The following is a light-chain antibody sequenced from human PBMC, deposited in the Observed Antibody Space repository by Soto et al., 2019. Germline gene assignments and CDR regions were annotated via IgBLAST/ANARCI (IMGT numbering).Light chain of an antibody. Sequence: EIVLTQSPGTLSLFPGERATLSCRASQSVSSRNLAWYRQKPGQAPSLLIYGAFNRATGIPDRFSGSGSATDFTLTISRLEPADFAVYYCLLYGDSPPADTFGQGTKLDIK. CDR2: GAF. J-gene: IGKJ2*01. CDR3: LLYGDSPPADT. V-gene: IGKV3-20*01. CDR1: QSVSSRN.